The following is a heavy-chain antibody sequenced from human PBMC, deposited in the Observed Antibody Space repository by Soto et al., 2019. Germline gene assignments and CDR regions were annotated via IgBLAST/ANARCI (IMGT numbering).Heavy chain of an antibody. CDR3: ARLGCSGGSCYFDY. Sequence: ASVKVSCKASGYTFTSYGISWVRQAPGQGLEWMGWISAYNGNTNYAQKFQGRVTMTRDTSTSTVYMELSSLRSEDTAVYYCARLGCSGGSCYFDYWGQGTLVTVSS. J-gene: IGHJ4*02. V-gene: IGHV1-18*01. CDR2: ISAYNGNT. CDR1: GYTFTSYG. D-gene: IGHD2-15*01.